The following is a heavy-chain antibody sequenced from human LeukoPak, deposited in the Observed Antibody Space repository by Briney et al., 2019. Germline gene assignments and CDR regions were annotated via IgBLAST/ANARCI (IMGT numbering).Heavy chain of an antibody. CDR1: GGSINSHY. J-gene: IGHJ4*02. CDR2: IFNTGNT. CDR3: ASRPADTTWYGVFNY. V-gene: IGHV4-59*11. Sequence: SETLSLTCSVSGGSINSHYWSWIRQPPGKRLEWIGYIFNTGNTNYNPSLASRVTMSVDTSRAQFFLRLSPVTAADTAIYYCASRPADTTWYGVFNYWSQGTLVTVSS. D-gene: IGHD3-10*01.